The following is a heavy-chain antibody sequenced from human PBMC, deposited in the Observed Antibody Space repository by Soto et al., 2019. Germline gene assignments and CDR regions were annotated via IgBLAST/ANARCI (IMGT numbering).Heavy chain of an antibody. Sequence: GGSLRLSCAASGFTFSNAWMSWVRQAPGKGLEWVGRIKSKTDGGTTDYAAPVKGRFTISRDDSKNTLYLQMNSLKTEDTAVYYCTTGRGDFWSGYPARGAFDIWGQGTMVTVSS. CDR1: GFTFSNAW. J-gene: IGHJ3*02. CDR3: TTGRGDFWSGYPARGAFDI. V-gene: IGHV3-15*01. CDR2: IKSKTDGGTT. D-gene: IGHD3-3*01.